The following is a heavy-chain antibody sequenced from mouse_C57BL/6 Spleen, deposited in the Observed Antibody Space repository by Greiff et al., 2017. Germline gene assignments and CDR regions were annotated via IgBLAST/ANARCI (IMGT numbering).Heavy chain of an antibody. Sequence: QVQLKESGPGLVQPSQSLSITCTVSGFSLTSYGVHWVRQSPGKGLEWLGVIWSGGSTDYNAAFISRLSISKDNSTSQVFFKMNSLQADDTAIYYCARNSHWDSYYFDYWGQGTTLTVAS. V-gene: IGHV2-2*01. J-gene: IGHJ2*01. CDR1: GFSLTSYG. CDR2: IWSGGST. D-gene: IGHD4-1*01. CDR3: ARNSHWDSYYFDY.